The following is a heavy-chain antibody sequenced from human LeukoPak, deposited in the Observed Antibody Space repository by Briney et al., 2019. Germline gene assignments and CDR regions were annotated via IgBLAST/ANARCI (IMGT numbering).Heavy chain of an antibody. Sequence: GGSLRLSCAASGFTFSSYCMHWVRQAPGKGLEWVAFIRYDGSNKYYADSVKGRFTISRDNSKNTLYLQMNSLRAEDTAVYYCAKVAPTWIQLYYMDVWGKGTTVTVSS. CDR1: GFTFSSYC. CDR2: IRYDGSNK. V-gene: IGHV3-30*02. J-gene: IGHJ6*03. D-gene: IGHD5-18*01. CDR3: AKVAPTWIQLYYMDV.